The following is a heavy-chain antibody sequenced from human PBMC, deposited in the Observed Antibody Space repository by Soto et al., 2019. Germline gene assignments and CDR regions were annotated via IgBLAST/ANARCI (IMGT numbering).Heavy chain of an antibody. CDR1: GGTIGGIGYY. V-gene: IGHV4-39*02. Sequence: SVTLSLTCSVSGGTIGGIGYYWSCIRQPPGKGLEWIGAISYTGNTDYNPSLKSRVTISVDTSKNHFSLKLSSVTAADTAKYFCASRNGSSGWYSTIDFWGQGTLVTVYS. D-gene: IGHD6-19*01. CDR2: ISYTGNT. CDR3: ASRNGSSGWYSTIDF. J-gene: IGHJ4*02.